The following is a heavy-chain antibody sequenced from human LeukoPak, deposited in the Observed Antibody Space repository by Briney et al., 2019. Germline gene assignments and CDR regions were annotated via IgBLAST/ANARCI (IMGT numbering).Heavy chain of an antibody. CDR2: IDKTSSNI. D-gene: IGHD7-27*01. CDR3: ARATGDNDAFDI. J-gene: IGHJ3*02. V-gene: IGHV3-48*01. Sequence: GGSLRLSCAASGFIFTDYSINWVRQAPGKGLEWISYIDKTSSNIYYADSVKGRFTISRDNAKNSLYLQMNSLRAEDTAVYYCARATGDNDAFDIWGQGTMVTVSS. CDR1: GFIFTDYS.